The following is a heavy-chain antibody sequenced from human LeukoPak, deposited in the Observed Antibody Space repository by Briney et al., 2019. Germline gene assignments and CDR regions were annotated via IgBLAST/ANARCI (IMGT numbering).Heavy chain of an antibody. D-gene: IGHD6-13*01. V-gene: IGHV3-7*03. CDR3: AKDMTSSSLRGMVDY. CDR2: IKQDGSEK. Sequence: GGSLRLSCAASGFTFSSYWMSWVRQAPGKGLEWVANIKQDGSEKYYVDSVKGRFTISRDNAKNSLYLQMNSLRAEDMALYYCAKDMTSSSLRGMVDYWGQGTLVTVSS. CDR1: GFTFSSYW. J-gene: IGHJ4*02.